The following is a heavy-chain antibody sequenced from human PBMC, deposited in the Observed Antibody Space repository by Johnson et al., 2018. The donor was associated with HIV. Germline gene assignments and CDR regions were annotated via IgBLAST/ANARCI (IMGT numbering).Heavy chain of an antibody. V-gene: IGHV3-20*04. CDR3: ARVQDRVAGNSYGAFDI. J-gene: IGHJ3*02. D-gene: IGHD6-19*01. Sequence: VQLVESGGGVVRPGGSLRLSCAASGFTFDDYGMSWVRQAPGKGLEWVSGINWNGGSTGYADSVKGRFTISRDNAKNSLYLQMNSLRAEETALYYCARVQDRVAGNSYGAFDIWGQGTMVTVSS. CDR1: GFTFDDYG. CDR2: INWNGGST.